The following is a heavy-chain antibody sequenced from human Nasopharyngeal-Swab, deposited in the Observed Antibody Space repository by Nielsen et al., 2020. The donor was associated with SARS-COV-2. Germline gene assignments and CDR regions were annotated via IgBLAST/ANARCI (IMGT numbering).Heavy chain of an antibody. CDR2: IYYSGST. CDR1: GSSISSSSYY. D-gene: IGHD6-6*01. Sequence: ESLRISCTVSGSSISSSSYYWGWIRQPPGKGLEWIGSIYYSGSTYYNPSLKSRVTISVDTSKNQFSLKLSSVTAADTAVYYCARRIAAPDGDGMDVWGQGTTVTVSS. J-gene: IGHJ6*02. CDR3: ARRIAAPDGDGMDV. V-gene: IGHV4-39*01.